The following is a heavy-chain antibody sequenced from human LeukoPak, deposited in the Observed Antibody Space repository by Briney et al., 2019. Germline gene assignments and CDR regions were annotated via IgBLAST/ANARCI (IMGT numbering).Heavy chain of an antibody. D-gene: IGHD3/OR15-3a*01. J-gene: IGHJ4*02. CDR2: IYPDDSDT. V-gene: IGHV5-51*01. CDR1: GDTFTTYW. Sequence: GESLKISCKGSGDTFTTYWIGWVRQMPGKGLEWMGIIYPDDSDTRYSPSFQGQVTISADKSIYTAYLQWSSLKASDTAIYYCARHGGYNFWTYTQRGFDSWGQGTLVTVSS. CDR3: ARHGGYNFWTYTQRGFDS.